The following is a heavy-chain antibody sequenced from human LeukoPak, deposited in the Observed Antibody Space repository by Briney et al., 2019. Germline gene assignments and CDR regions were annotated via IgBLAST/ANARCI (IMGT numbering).Heavy chain of an antibody. CDR1: GFTFSSYG. D-gene: IGHD6-19*01. CDR2: IWYDGSNK. CDR3: AKRDSSGSLPRLFDY. Sequence: PGRSLRLSCAASGFTFSSYGMHWVRQAPGKGLEWVAVIWYDGSNKYYADSVKGRFTISRDNSKNTLYLQMNSLRAEDTAVYYCAKRDSSGSLPRLFDYWGQGTLVTVSS. J-gene: IGHJ4*02. V-gene: IGHV3-33*06.